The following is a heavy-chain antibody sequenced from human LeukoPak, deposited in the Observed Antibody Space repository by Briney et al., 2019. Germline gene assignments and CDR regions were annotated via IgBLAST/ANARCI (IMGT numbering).Heavy chain of an antibody. CDR2: IYYSGST. Sequence: PSETLSLTCTVSGGSISSGDYYWSWIRQPPGKGLEWIGYIYYSGSTYYNPSLKSRVTISVDTSKNQFSLKLSSVTAADTAVYYCATYYDILTGYFDYWGQGTLVTVSS. D-gene: IGHD3-9*01. V-gene: IGHV4-30-4*01. CDR3: ATYYDILTGYFDY. CDR1: GGSISSGDYY. J-gene: IGHJ4*02.